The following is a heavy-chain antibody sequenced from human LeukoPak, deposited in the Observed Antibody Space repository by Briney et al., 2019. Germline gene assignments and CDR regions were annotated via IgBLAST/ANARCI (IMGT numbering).Heavy chain of an antibody. J-gene: IGHJ4*02. V-gene: IGHV1-46*03. CDR2: INPSGGST. CDR3: AREGYGYYYDSSGYKKTGGFDY. Sequence: ASVKVSCKASGYSFTSYGISWVRQAPGQGLEWMGIINPSGGSTSYAQKFQGRVTMTRDTSTSTVYMELSSLRSEDTAVYYCAREGYGYYYDSSGYKKTGGFDYWGQGTLVTVSS. CDR1: GYSFTSYG. D-gene: IGHD3-22*01.